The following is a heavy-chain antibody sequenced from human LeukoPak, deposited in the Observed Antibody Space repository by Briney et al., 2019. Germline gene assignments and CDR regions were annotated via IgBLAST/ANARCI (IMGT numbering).Heavy chain of an antibody. CDR1: GGSISSSNW. Sequence: NPSETLSLTCAVSGGSISSSNWWSWVRQPPGKGLEWIGEIYHSGSTNYNPSLKSRVTISVDKSKNQFSLKLSSVTAADTAVYYCASLYSSGPLAAFDIWGQGTMVTVSS. V-gene: IGHV4-4*02. J-gene: IGHJ3*02. D-gene: IGHD6-19*01. CDR3: ASLYSSGPLAAFDI. CDR2: IYHSGST.